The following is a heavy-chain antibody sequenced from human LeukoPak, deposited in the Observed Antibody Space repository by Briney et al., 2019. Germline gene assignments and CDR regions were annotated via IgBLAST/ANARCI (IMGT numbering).Heavy chain of an antibody. J-gene: IGHJ4*02. V-gene: IGHV3-11*06. D-gene: IGHD3-22*01. CDR2: ISTSSTYT. CDR1: GFTFSDYY. Sequence: GGSLRLSCAASGFTFSDYYMSWIRQAPEKGLEWVSFISTSSTYTNYADSVKGRFTVSRDNAKTSLYLQMNSLRAEDTAVYYCARVSSDSPDFWGQGTLVTVAS. CDR3: ARVSSDSPDF.